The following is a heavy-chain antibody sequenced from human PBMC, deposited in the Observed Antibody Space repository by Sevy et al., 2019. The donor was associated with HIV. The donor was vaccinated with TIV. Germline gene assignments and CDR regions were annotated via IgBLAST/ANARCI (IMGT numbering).Heavy chain of an antibody. Sequence: SETLSLTCTVSGGSISSGAYSWNWIRQPPGKGLEWIGYIFHTGSTYYNPSLKSRVTVSVDRSKHQFSLKMTSVTAADTAVYYCVRDGGTVTTPGYFDYWGQGTLVTVSS. V-gene: IGHV4-30-2*01. D-gene: IGHD4-17*01. CDR3: VRDGGTVTTPGYFDY. CDR1: GGSISSGAYS. CDR2: IFHTGST. J-gene: IGHJ4*02.